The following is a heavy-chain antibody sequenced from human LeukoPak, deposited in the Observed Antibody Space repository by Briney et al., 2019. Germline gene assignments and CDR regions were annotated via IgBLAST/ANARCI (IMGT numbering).Heavy chain of an antibody. CDR2: ISWDGRNM. J-gene: IGHJ3*01. CDR1: GFSLDDYA. V-gene: IGHV3-9*01. Sequence: GGSLRLSCAAAGFSLDDYAMHWVRQAPGKGLKWVSSISWDGRNMAYADSVKGRFTISRDNAQNSLYLQMDSLRTEDTALYYCIKDMGFDLLKDAFDLWGQGTLVTVSS. D-gene: IGHD2-15*01. CDR3: IKDMGFDLLKDAFDL.